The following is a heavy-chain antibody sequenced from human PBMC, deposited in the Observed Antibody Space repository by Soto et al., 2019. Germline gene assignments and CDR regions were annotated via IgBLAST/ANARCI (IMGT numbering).Heavy chain of an antibody. CDR2: AYYRSRWQY. V-gene: IGHV6-1*01. CDR1: GDSVSNNGAT. Sequence: SQTLSLTCAICGDSVSNNGATWNWIRQSPSRGLEWLGRAYYRSRWQYDYAPSVRSRITINPDTSKNQFSLQLSSVTPEDTALYYCARDPPDFNSGFDSWGQGSLLT. CDR3: ARDPPDFNSGFDS. J-gene: IGHJ4*02. D-gene: IGHD6-19*01.